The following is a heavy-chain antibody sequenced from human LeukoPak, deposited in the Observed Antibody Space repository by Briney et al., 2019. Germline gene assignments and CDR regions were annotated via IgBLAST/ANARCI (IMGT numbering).Heavy chain of an antibody. V-gene: IGHV3-23*01. J-gene: IGHJ4*02. Sequence: GGSLRLSCAASGFTFSSYAMSWVRQAPGKGLEWVSVISGSGGSTYYADSVEGRFTTSRDNSKNTVYLQMNSLRAEDTAVYYCAKADDTVATNFDSWGQGTLVTVSS. CDR3: AKADDTVATNFDS. CDR1: GFTFSSYA. CDR2: ISGSGGST. D-gene: IGHD5-12*01.